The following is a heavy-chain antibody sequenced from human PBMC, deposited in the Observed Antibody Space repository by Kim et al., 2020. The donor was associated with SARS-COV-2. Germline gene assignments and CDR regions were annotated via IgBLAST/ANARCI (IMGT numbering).Heavy chain of an antibody. CDR3: ARARVGGLRSSSWFDP. Sequence: KFQGRVTMTRDTSISTAYMELSRLRSDDTAVYYCARARVGGLRSSSWFDPWGQGTLVTVSS. V-gene: IGHV1-2*02. J-gene: IGHJ5*02. D-gene: IGHD4-17*01.